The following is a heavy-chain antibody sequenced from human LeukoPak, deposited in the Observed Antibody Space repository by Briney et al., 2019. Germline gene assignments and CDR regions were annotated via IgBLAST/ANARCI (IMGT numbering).Heavy chain of an antibody. CDR2: IYYSGST. J-gene: IGHJ4*02. CDR3: AGYSSSSGQFDY. D-gene: IGHD6-6*01. V-gene: IGHV4-59*11. CDR1: GGSISSHY. Sequence: SETLSLTCTVSGGSISSHYWSWIRQPPGKGLEWIGYIYYSGSTNYNPSLKSRVTISVDTSKNQFSLKLSSVTAADTAVYYCAGYSSSSGQFDYWGQGTLDTVSS.